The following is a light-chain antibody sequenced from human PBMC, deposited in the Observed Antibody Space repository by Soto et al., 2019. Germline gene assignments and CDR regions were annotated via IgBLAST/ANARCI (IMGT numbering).Light chain of an antibody. J-gene: IGKJ2*01. CDR2: GAS. CDR1: QSVSSSY. CDR3: QQYGSSPPSYT. V-gene: IGKV3-20*01. Sequence: IVLTQSPGTLSLSPGERATLSCRASQSVSSSYLAWYQQKPGQAPRLLIYGASSRATGIPDRYSGSGSGTDFNVTISRLEPEDFAVYYCQQYGSSPPSYTFGQGTKLEIK.